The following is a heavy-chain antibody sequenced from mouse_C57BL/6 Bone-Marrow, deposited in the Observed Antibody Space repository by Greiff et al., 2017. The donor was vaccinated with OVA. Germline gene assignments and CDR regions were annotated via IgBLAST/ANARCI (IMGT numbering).Heavy chain of an antibody. D-gene: IGHD2-3*01. CDR1: GYTFTSYW. CDR3: ARDDDLDY. J-gene: IGHJ2*01. Sequence: QVQLKQPGAELVKPGASVKLSCKASGYTFTSYWMQWVKQRPGQGLEWIGEIDPSDSYTNYNQKFKGKATLTVDTSSSTAYMQLSSLTSEDSAFYYCARDDDLDYWGQGTTLTVSS. V-gene: IGHV1-50*01. CDR2: IDPSDSYT.